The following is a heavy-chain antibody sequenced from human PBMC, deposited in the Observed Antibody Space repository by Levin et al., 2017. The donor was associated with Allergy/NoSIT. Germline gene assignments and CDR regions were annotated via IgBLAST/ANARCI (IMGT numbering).Heavy chain of an antibody. CDR2: IKQDGSER. V-gene: IGHV3-7*04. J-gene: IGHJ4*02. CDR1: GFTFSAYW. CDR3: VRMNWGTGPFDY. Sequence: ETLSLTCAASGFTFSAYWMSWVRQAPGKGLEWVANIKQDGSERNYVESVKGRFTISRDKAKTSVQLQMNSLRAEDTAVYYCVRMNWGTGPFDYWGQGTLVTVSS. D-gene: IGHD1/OR15-1a*01.